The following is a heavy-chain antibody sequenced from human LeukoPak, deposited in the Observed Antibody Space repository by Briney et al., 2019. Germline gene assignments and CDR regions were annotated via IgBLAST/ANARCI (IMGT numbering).Heavy chain of an antibody. CDR2: IYTSGST. Sequence: SETLSLTXTVSGGSISSGSYYWSWIRQPAGEGLEWIGRIYTSGSTNYNPSLKSRVTISVDTSKNQFSLKLSSVTAADTAVYYCARDGYRAPFDYWGQGTLVTVSS. V-gene: IGHV4-61*02. CDR3: ARDGYRAPFDY. D-gene: IGHD5-18*01. CDR1: GGSISSGSYY. J-gene: IGHJ4*02.